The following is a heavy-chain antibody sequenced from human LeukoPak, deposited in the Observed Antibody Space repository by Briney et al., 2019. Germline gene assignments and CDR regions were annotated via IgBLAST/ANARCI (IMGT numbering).Heavy chain of an antibody. CDR2: INPNRGDT. CDR1: GYTFTDYY. Sequence: GASVKVSCKASGYTFTDYYMHWVRQAPGQGLEWMGWINPNRGDTNYAQKFQGRVTMTRDTSISTAYMELIRLRSDDTAVYYCARSVGYCSSSSCYRPNWFDPWGQGTLVTVSS. V-gene: IGHV1-2*02. CDR3: ARSVGYCSSSSCYRPNWFDP. J-gene: IGHJ5*02. D-gene: IGHD2-2*01.